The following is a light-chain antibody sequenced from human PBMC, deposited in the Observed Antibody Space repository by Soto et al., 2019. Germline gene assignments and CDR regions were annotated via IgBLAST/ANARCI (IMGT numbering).Light chain of an antibody. CDR2: GAS. Sequence: EIVLTHSPGTLSLSPWERATLSCRASQSVSGSYLAWYQQKPGQAPRLLIYGASSRATDIPERFSGSGSGTDFTLTISRLEPEDFAVYYCQQYGGSPITFGQGTRLEIK. J-gene: IGKJ5*01. V-gene: IGKV3-20*01. CDR1: QSVSGSY. CDR3: QQYGGSPIT.